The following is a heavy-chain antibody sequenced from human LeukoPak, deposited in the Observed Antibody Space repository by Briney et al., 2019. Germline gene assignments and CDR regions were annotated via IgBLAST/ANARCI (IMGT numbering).Heavy chain of an antibody. Sequence: GGSLRLSCAASGFTFSSYWMHWVRQAPGKGLVWVSRINSDGSSTSYADSVKGRFTISRDNSKNTLYLQMNSLRAEDTAVYYCARAGYSGYDGNPGYFDYWGQGTLVTVSS. D-gene: IGHD5-12*01. CDR3: ARAGYSGYDGNPGYFDY. CDR1: GFTFSSYW. J-gene: IGHJ4*02. V-gene: IGHV3-74*01. CDR2: INSDGSST.